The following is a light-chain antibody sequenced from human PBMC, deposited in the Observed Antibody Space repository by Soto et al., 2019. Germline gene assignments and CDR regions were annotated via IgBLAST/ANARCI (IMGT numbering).Light chain of an antibody. Sequence: DIQMTPSPSSLSASVGDRVTITCQASQDITDYLHWYQQKPGKAPRLLIYDASNLETGGPSRFSGSGSGTDFTLTISSLQPEDVATYYCQQYEALVLSFGGGTKVDI. CDR3: QQYEALVLS. CDR1: QDITDY. CDR2: DAS. J-gene: IGKJ4*01. V-gene: IGKV1-33*01.